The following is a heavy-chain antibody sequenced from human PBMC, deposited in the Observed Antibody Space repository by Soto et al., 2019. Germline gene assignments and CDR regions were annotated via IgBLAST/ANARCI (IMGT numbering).Heavy chain of an antibody. CDR1: GGSVSSGSYY. Sequence: SETLSLTCTVSGGSVSSGSYYWSWIRQPPGKGLEWIGYIYYSGSTNYNPSLKSRVTISVDTSKNQFSLKLSSVTAADTAVYYCARATATRYCSGGSCYSAVSWFDPWGQGTLVTVSS. V-gene: IGHV4-61*01. CDR2: IYYSGST. D-gene: IGHD2-15*01. J-gene: IGHJ5*02. CDR3: ARATATRYCSGGSCYSAVSWFDP.